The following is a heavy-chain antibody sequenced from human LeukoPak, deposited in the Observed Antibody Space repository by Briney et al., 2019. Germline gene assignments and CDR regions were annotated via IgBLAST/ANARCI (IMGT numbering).Heavy chain of an antibody. V-gene: IGHV3-21*01. Sequence: GGSLRLSCAASGFTFSSYSMNWVRQAPGKGLEWVSSISGSSSYIYYADSVKGRFTISRDNAKNSLYLQMNSLRAEDMAVYYCAREGEYYFDYWGQGTLVTVSS. CDR1: GFTFSSYS. J-gene: IGHJ4*02. CDR2: ISGSSSYI. D-gene: IGHD3-16*01. CDR3: AREGEYYFDY.